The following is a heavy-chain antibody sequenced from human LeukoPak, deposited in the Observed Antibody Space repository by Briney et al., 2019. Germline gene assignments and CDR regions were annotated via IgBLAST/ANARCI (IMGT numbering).Heavy chain of an antibody. CDR1: GFTGSSYA. V-gene: IGHV3-30-3*01. D-gene: IGHD2-2*01. CDR2: ISSDGNNK. J-gene: IGHJ4*02. CDR3: ARDEYLWVVIQLGLFDY. Sequence: AGTLRFSCAADGFTGSSYAMHWVRQAQSKGLEWVAVISSDGNNKYYADSVKGRFTISRDNSKNTLYLQMNSLRAEDTAVYYCARDEYLWVVIQLGLFDYWGQGTLVTVSS.